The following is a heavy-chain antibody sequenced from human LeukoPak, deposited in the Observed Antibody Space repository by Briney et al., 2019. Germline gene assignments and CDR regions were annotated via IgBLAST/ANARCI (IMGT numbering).Heavy chain of an antibody. CDR3: ATYRITMIVVAKPGYFDL. D-gene: IGHD3-22*01. V-gene: IGHV4-39*01. CDR1: GGSTSSSSYY. Sequence: SETLSLTCTVSGGSTSSSSYYWGWIRQPPGKGLEWIGSIYYSGSTYYNPSLKSRVTISVDTSKNQFSLKLSSVTAADTAVYYCATYRITMIVVAKPGYFDLWGRGTLVTVSS. J-gene: IGHJ2*01. CDR2: IYYSGST.